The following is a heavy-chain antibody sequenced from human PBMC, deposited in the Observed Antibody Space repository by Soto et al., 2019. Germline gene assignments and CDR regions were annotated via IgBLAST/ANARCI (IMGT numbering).Heavy chain of an antibody. J-gene: IGHJ5*02. CDR1: GGTFSSYA. Sequence: SVKVSCKASGGTFSSYAISWVRQAPGQGLEWMGGIIPIFGTANYAQKFQGRVTITADESTSTAYMELSSLRSEDAAVYYCARSFDFWSGFTFDPWGQGTLVTVSS. V-gene: IGHV1-69*13. D-gene: IGHD3-3*01. CDR2: IIPIFGTA. CDR3: ARSFDFWSGFTFDP.